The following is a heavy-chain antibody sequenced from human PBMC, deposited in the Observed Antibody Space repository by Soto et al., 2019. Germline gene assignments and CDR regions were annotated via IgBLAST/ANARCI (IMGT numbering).Heavy chain of an antibody. CDR2: INPNSGGT. Sequence: AASVKVSCKASGYTFTGYYMHWVRQAPGQGLEWMGWINPNSGGTNYAQKFQGRVTMTRDTSISTAYMELSRLRSDDTAVYYCARPCSGGSCYHDPWGQGTLVTVSS. V-gene: IGHV1-2*02. J-gene: IGHJ5*02. CDR1: GYTFTGYY. CDR3: ARPCSGGSCYHDP. D-gene: IGHD2-15*01.